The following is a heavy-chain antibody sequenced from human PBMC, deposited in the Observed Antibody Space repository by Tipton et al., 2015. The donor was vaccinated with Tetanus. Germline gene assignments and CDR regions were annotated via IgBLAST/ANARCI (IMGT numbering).Heavy chain of an antibody. D-gene: IGHD3-3*01. CDR1: DGSFSAYY. Sequence: LRLSCDVYDGSFSAYYWTWIRQPPGKGLEWIGEINHTGSTNYNPSLRRRVTISIGTSNNQFSLKLNSVTAADSAVYYCARIHDFLSGHFDFWGQGTLVTVSS. CDR2: INHTGST. J-gene: IGHJ4*02. V-gene: IGHV4-34*01. CDR3: ARIHDFLSGHFDF.